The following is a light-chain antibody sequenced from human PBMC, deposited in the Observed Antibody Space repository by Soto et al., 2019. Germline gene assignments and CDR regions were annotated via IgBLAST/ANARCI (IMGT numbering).Light chain of an antibody. CDR3: EAWDSNIWV. J-gene: IGLJ3*02. CDR1: SGHTSYI. Sequence: QLVLTQSSSASASLGSSVKLTCTLSSGHTSYIIAWHQQQPGKAPRYLMKLEGSGSYNKGSGVPDRFSGYSAGADRYLTISNQQFENEGDYYCEAWDSNIWVFGGGTKVTVL. CDR2: LEGSGSY. V-gene: IGLV4-60*02.